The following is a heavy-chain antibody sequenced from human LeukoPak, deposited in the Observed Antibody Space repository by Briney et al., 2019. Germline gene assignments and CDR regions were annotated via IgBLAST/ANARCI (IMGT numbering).Heavy chain of an antibody. CDR1: GFTFSRYG. V-gene: IGHV3-30*18. CDR3: AKDPGYEVVSWADAFDI. D-gene: IGHD6-13*01. J-gene: IGHJ3*02. CDR2: ISYDGNNK. Sequence: GGSLRLSCAASGFTFSRYGMHWVRRAPGKGLEWVTVISYDGNNKYYADSVKGRFTISRDNSKNTLYLQMNSLRAEDTAVYYCAKDPGYEVVSWADAFDIWGQGTMVTVSS.